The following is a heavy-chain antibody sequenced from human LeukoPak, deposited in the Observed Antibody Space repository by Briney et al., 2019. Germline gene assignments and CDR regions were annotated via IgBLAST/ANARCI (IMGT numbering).Heavy chain of an antibody. CDR3: ARAGYFVVVPAAEYYFDY. Sequence: SQTLSLTCTVSGGSISSYYWSWIRQPAGKGLEWIGRIYTSGSTNYNPSLKSRVTISLDTSKNQISLQLSSVTAADTAVYYCARAGYFVVVPAAEYYFDYWGQGTLVTVSS. J-gene: IGHJ4*02. D-gene: IGHD2-2*01. CDR1: GGSISSYY. CDR2: IYTSGST. V-gene: IGHV4-4*07.